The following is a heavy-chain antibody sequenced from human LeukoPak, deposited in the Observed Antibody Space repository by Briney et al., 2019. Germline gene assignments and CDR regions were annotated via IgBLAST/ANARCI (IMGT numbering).Heavy chain of an antibody. CDR3: ARGTFTKLGGYYYYMDV. CDR2: MNPNSGNT. V-gene: IGHV1-8*01. J-gene: IGHJ6*03. Sequence: GASVTVSCKTSGYTFTIYDINWVRQATGQGLEWMGWMNPNSGNTGYAQKFQGRVTMARNTSTSTVYMVLSSLRSEDTAVYYCARGTFTKLGGYYYYMDVWGKGTTVTVSS. CDR1: GYTFTIYD. D-gene: IGHD2-8*01.